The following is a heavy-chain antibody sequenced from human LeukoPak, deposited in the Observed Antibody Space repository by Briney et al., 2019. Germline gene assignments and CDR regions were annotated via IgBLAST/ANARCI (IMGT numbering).Heavy chain of an antibody. V-gene: IGHV3-21*01. CDR1: GFTFSSYS. CDR2: ISSSSSYI. J-gene: IGHJ6*02. CDR3: ARDAIFYGDYEYYGMDV. D-gene: IGHD3-9*01. Sequence: PGGSLRLSCAASGFTFSSYSMNWVRQAPGKGLEWVSSISSSSSYIYYADSVKGRFTISRDNAKNSLYLQMNSLRAEDTAVYYCARDAIFYGDYEYYGMDVWGQGTTVTVSS.